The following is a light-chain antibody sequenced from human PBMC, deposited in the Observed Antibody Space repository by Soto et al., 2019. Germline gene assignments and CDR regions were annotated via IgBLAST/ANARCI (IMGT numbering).Light chain of an antibody. CDR1: QGISSY. V-gene: IGKV1-8*01. J-gene: IGKJ5*01. Sequence: AIRMTQSPSSFSASTGDRVTITCRASQGISSYLAWYQQKPGKAPKLLIYAASTLQSGVPSRFSGSGSGTDFTLTISCLQSEDFATYYCQQYYSYLITFGQGTRRRL. CDR3: QQYYSYLIT. CDR2: AAS.